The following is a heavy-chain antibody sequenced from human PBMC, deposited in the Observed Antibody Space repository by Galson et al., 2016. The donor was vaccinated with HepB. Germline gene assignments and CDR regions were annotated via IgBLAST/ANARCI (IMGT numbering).Heavy chain of an antibody. J-gene: IGHJ4*02. V-gene: IGHV3-53*01. CDR3: AAQKHSSMWPRFDS. CDR1: GFTVSSNY. CDR2: IYSGGST. D-gene: IGHD6-13*01. Sequence: SLRLSCAASGFTVSSNYMTWVRQAPGKGLEWVSVIYSGGSTFYADSVKGRFTISRDNSKNTLYLQMNSLRAEDTAVYYCAAQKHSSMWPRFDSWGQGTQVTVSS.